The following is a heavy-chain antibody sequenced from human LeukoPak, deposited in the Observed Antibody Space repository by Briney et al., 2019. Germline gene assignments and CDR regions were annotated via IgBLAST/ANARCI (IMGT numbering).Heavy chain of an antibody. CDR1: GFTFSGYA. Sequence: GGSLRLSCAASGFTFSGYAMSWVRQAPGKGLEWVSAISGSGGSTYYADSVKGRFTISRDNSKNTLYLQMNSLRAEDTAVYYCANCPIVGAEDTDIDYWGQGTLVTVSS. V-gene: IGHV3-23*01. CDR2: ISGSGGST. CDR3: ANCPIVGAEDTDIDY. D-gene: IGHD1-26*01. J-gene: IGHJ4*02.